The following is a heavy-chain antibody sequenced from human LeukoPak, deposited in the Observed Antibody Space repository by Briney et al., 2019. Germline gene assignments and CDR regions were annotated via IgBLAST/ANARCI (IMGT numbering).Heavy chain of an antibody. CDR3: ASIVLPNYFDY. J-gene: IGHJ4*02. V-gene: IGHV3-30*04. D-gene: IGHD3-10*01. Sequence: PGGSLRLSCAASGFIFSSYAMHWVRQAPGKGLEWVAVISYDGNNKYYADSVKGRFTISRDNSKNTLYLQMNSPRAEDTAVYYCASIVLPNYFDYWGQGTLVTVSS. CDR1: GFIFSSYA. CDR2: ISYDGNNK.